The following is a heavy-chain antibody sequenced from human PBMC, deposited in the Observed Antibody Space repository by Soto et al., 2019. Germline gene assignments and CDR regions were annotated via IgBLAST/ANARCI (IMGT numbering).Heavy chain of an antibody. Sequence: QVQLQESGPGLVKPSQTLSLTCTVSGGSISSGDYYWSWIRQPPGKGLEWIGYIYYSGSTYYNPSLKSRVTISVDTSKYQFSLKLSSVTAADTAVYYCARVIVVVTAIPDWYFDLWGRGTLVTVSS. J-gene: IGHJ2*01. CDR1: GGSISSGDYY. CDR3: ARVIVVVTAIPDWYFDL. V-gene: IGHV4-30-4*01. D-gene: IGHD2-21*02. CDR2: IYYSGST.